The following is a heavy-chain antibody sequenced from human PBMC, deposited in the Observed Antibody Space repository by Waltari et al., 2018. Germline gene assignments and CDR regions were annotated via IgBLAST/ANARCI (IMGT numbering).Heavy chain of an antibody. CDR1: GGSISGAYY. Sequence: QLQLQESGPGLVKPSEPLSLICTVSGGSISGAYYWDWIRQSPGTGLEWIGDVSSGGNTKYNRYLKGRVTISTDTSKNQFSLRLRSVTAADTAVYYCARHRGVHTGFPGLDPWGQGTLVTVSS. CDR2: VSSGGNT. D-gene: IGHD3-10*01. V-gene: IGHV4-39*01. J-gene: IGHJ5*02. CDR3: ARHRGVHTGFPGLDP.